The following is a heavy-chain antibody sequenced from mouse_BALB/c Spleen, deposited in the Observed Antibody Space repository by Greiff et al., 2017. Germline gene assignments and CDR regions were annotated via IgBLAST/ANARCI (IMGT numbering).Heavy chain of an antibody. CDR2: ISYDGSN. J-gene: IGHJ4*01. CDR1: GYSITSGYY. Sequence: VQLKESGPGLVKPSQSLSLTCSVTGYSITSGYYWNWIRQFPGNKLEWMGYISYDGSNNYNPSLKNRISITRDTSKNQFFLKLNSVTTEDTATYYCARAGVTGAMDYWGQGTSVTVSS. D-gene: IGHD4-1*01. CDR3: ARAGVTGAMDY. V-gene: IGHV3-6*02.